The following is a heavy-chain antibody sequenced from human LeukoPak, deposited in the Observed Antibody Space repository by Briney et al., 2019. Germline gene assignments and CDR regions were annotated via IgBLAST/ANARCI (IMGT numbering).Heavy chain of an antibody. CDR3: ARELYYYDGSGYYSIQPFDY. CDR2: IIPIFGTA. D-gene: IGHD3-22*01. V-gene: IGHV1-69*13. J-gene: IGHJ4*02. Sequence: VQVSCKASGGTFSSYAISWVRQAPGQGLEWMGGIIPIFGTANYAQKFQGRVTITADESTSTAYMELSSLRSEDTAVYYCARELYYYDGSGYYSIQPFDYWGQGTLVTVSS. CDR1: GGTFSSYA.